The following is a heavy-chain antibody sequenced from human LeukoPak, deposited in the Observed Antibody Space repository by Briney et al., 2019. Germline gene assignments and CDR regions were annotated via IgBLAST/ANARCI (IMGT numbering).Heavy chain of an antibody. V-gene: IGHV4-38-2*02. J-gene: IGHJ4*02. CDR1: GYSISTGYY. CDR3: ARSGVRGVYLDY. Sequence: SETLSLTCTVSGYSISTGYYWGWIRQPPGKGLEWIGNIYHSGSTYYNPSLKSRVTISVDTSKNQFSLKLSSVTAADTAVYYCARSGVRGVYLDYWGRGSLVTVSS. D-gene: IGHD3-10*01. CDR2: IYHSGST.